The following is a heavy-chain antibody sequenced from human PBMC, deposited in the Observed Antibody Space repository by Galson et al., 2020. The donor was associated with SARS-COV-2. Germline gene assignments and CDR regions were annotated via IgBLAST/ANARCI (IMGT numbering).Heavy chain of an antibody. V-gene: IGHV3-23*01. J-gene: IGHJ4*02. CDR2: LSGSSGSI. Sequence: GESLKISCVSSGFIFSDFAMTWVRQAPGKGLEWVATLSGSSGSIYYADSVKGRFTISRDNSKSTLYLEMNSLRVDDTAVYYCAKNQGFGDAPDNWGQGTLVTVSS. CDR3: AKNQGFGDAPDN. CDR1: GFIFSDFA. D-gene: IGHD4-17*01.